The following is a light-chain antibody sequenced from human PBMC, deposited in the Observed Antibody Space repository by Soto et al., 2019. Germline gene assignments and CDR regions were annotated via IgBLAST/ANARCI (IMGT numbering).Light chain of an antibody. CDR1: QSVENY. CDR2: DTS. CDR3: HQRYIWPPLT. Sequence: EIMLTQSPATLSLCPGERATLSCRASQSVENYLAWFQQKRGQAPRLLIYDTSNRAAGIPDRFSGSGSGTDFTLTISSLEPEDFAVYYCHQRYIWPPLTFGGGTKVEIK. V-gene: IGKV3-11*01. J-gene: IGKJ4*01.